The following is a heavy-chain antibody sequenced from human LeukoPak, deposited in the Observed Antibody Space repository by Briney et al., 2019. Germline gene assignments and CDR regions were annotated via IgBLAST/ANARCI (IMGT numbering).Heavy chain of an antibody. V-gene: IGHV1-18*01. CDR2: ISAYNGNT. CDR1: GYTFTSYG. D-gene: IGHD6-19*01. CDR3: ARQWLDYDAFDI. Sequence: ASVKVSCKASGYTFTSYGISWVRQAPGQGLEWMGWISAYNGNTNYAQMFQGRVTMTTDTSTSTAYMELRSLRSDDTAVYYCARQWLDYDAFDIWGQGTMVTVSS. J-gene: IGHJ3*02.